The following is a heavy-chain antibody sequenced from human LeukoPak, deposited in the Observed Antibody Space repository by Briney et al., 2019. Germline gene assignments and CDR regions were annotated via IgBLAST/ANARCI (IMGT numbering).Heavy chain of an antibody. J-gene: IGHJ4*02. D-gene: IGHD1-26*01. CDR3: AKDLLGSYPTFDY. V-gene: IGHV3-30*02. CDR2: IRYDGSNK. CDR1: GFTFSSYG. Sequence: GGSLRLSCAASGFTFSSYGMHWVRQAPGKGLEWVAFIRYDGSNKYYADSVKGRFTISRDNSKNTLYLQMNSLRAEDTAAYYCAKDLLGSYPTFDYWGQGTLVTVSS.